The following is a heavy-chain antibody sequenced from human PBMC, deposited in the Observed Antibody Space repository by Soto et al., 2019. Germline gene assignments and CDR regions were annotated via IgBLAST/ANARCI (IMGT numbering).Heavy chain of an antibody. CDR1: GYTFSNYY. V-gene: IGHV3-23*01. D-gene: IGHD4-4*01. CDR3: AKDLHR. CDR2: ISGSGGST. J-gene: IGHJ6*02. Sequence: GASVKVSCKATGYTFSNYYIHWVRQAPGKGLEWVSAISGSGGSTYYADSVKGRFTISRDNSKNTLYLQMNSLRAEDTAVYYCAKDLHRWGQGTTVTVSS.